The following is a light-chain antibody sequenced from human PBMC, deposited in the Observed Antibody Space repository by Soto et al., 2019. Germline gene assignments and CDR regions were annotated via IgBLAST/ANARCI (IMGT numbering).Light chain of an antibody. CDR3: QQYNSWLWT. V-gene: IGKV3-15*01. Sequence: IVTTQSPATMSESPGGGRTLSCKAIQSVSSTLAWYEQKPGQAPRLLIYRASTRATGIPARFSGSGSGTEFTLIISSLQSEDSAVYYCQQYNSWLWTFGQGTKVDIK. CDR2: RAS. CDR1: QSVSST. J-gene: IGKJ1*01.